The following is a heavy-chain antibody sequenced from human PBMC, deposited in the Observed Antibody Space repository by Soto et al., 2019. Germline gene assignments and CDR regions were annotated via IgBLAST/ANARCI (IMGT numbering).Heavy chain of an antibody. D-gene: IGHD2-2*01. CDR2: ISSSSSYI. CDR1: GFTFSSYS. V-gene: IGHV3-21*01. Sequence: GGSLRLSCAASGFTFSSYSMNWVRQAPGKGLEWVSSISSSSSYIYYADSVKGRFTISRDNAKNSLYLQMNSLRAEDTAVYYCASQVVPAALDYWGQGTLVTVSS. J-gene: IGHJ4*02. CDR3: ASQVVPAALDY.